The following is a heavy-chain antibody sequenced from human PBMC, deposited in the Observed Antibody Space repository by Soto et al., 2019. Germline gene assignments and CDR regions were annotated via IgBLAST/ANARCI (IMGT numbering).Heavy chain of an antibody. J-gene: IGHJ5*02. Sequence: QLQLQESGPGLVKPSETLSLTCTVSGGSITSNNYYWGWIRQPPGKGLEWIGSIYYTGTTYYSPPLKSRATISVNTSKNHFSLRLASVTAANTAVYYCPKIFGSFDDHFEAWGQGMLVTVSS. D-gene: IGHD3-3*01. CDR3: PKIFGSFDDHFEA. CDR2: IYYTGTT. CDR1: GGSITSNNYY. V-gene: IGHV4-39*01.